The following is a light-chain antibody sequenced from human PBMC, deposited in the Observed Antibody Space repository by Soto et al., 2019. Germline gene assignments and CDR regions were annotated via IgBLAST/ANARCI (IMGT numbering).Light chain of an antibody. CDR2: DAS. J-gene: IGKJ1*01. V-gene: IGKV1-5*01. Sequence: DIQMTQSPYTLSASVGDRFTITCRASQSVSSWLAWYQQKPGKAPKLLIYDASSLESGVPSRFSGSGSGTEFTLTISNLQPDDFASYYCQQDKSYSWTFCQGTKVDIK. CDR3: QQDKSYSWT. CDR1: QSVSSW.